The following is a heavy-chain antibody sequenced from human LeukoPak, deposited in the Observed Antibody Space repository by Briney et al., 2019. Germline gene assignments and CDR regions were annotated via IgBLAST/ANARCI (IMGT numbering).Heavy chain of an antibody. CDR1: GFTFSSYG. CDR3: AKPGDSSGWTS. J-gene: IGHJ4*02. V-gene: IGHV3-30*18. CDR2: ISYDGSNK. Sequence: PGRSLRLSCAASGFTFSSYGMHWVRQAPGKGLEWVAVISYDGSNKYYADSVKGRFTISRDNSKNTLYLQMNSLRAEDTAVYYCAKPGDSSGWTSWGQGTLVTVSS. D-gene: IGHD6-19*01.